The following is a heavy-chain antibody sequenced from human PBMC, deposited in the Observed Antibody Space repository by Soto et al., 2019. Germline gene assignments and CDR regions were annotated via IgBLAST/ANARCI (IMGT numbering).Heavy chain of an antibody. CDR3: ARGKSRWLQLRYYYYGMDV. CDR1: GGSFSGYY. V-gene: IGHV4-34*01. CDR2: INHSGST. D-gene: IGHD5-12*01. Sequence: QVQLQQWGAGLLKPSETLSLTCAVYGGSFSGYYWSWIRQPPGKGLEWIGEINHSGSTNYNPSLKSRVTISEDTSKNQFSLKLSSVTAADTAVYYCARGKSRWLQLRYYYYGMDVWGQGTTVTVSS. J-gene: IGHJ6*02.